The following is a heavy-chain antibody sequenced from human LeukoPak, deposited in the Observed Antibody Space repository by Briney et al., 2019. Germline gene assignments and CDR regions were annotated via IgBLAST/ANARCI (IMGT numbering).Heavy chain of an antibody. J-gene: IGHJ5*02. Sequence: GASVKVSCKPSGYTFTGYYLHWVRQALGQGRWWRGRINPSSGGTNGGQKFQGRVTMTRDTSISTAYMELSSLTSDDTAVYYCARVDLGRIAVHHWGQGTLVTVSS. D-gene: IGHD2-21*01. CDR3: ARVDLGRIAVHH. V-gene: IGHV1-2*02. CDR2: INPSSGGT. CDR1: GYTFTGYY.